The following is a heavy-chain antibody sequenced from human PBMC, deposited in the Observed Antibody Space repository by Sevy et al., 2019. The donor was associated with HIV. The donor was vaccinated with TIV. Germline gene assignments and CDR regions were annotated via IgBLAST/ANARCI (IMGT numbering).Heavy chain of an antibody. CDR1: GFTFDDYG. V-gene: IGHV3-20*04. J-gene: IGHJ3*02. D-gene: IGHD3-22*01. Sequence: GGSLRLSCAASGFTFDDYGMSWVRQAPGKGLEWVSGINWNGGSTGYADSVKGRFTMSRDNAKNSLYLEMNSLRAEDTALYYCARAQIGSSGYDDAFDIWGQGTMVTVSS. CDR3: ARAQIGSSGYDDAFDI. CDR2: INWNGGST.